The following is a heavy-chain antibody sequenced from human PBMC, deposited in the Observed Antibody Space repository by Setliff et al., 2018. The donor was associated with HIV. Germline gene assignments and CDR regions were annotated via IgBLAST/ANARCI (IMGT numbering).Heavy chain of an antibody. Sequence: GGSLGLSCAASGFTFSTYWMSWVRQAPGKGLEWVANIKQDGSEKNYMDSVKGRFTISRDNAKNSLYLQMNSLRVEDTAVYYCATDCAVVGGTGSLDSWGQGTLVTVSS. CDR3: ATDCAVVGGTGSLDS. V-gene: IGHV3-7*05. J-gene: IGHJ4*02. CDR1: GFTFSTYW. D-gene: IGHD1-26*01. CDR2: IKQDGSEK.